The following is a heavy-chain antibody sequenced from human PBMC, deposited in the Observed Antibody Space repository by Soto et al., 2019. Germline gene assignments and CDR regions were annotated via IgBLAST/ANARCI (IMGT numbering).Heavy chain of an antibody. J-gene: IGHJ6*02. CDR3: ARYIWSGPRYYGMDV. CDR1: GGSISSGGYY. Sequence: TLSLTCTVSGGSISSGGYYCSWIRQHPGKGLEWIGYIYYSVSTYYNPSLKSRVTMSVDTSENKFSLKLRSVTAADTAVYYCARYIWSGPRYYGMDVWGQGTTATGS. V-gene: IGHV4-31*03. CDR2: IYYSVST. D-gene: IGHD3-3*01.